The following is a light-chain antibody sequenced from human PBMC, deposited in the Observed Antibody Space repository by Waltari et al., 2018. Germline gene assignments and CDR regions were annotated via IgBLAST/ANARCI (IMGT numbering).Light chain of an antibody. CDR2: YVS. V-gene: IGLV3-21*04. CDR3: QVWDANNDPGV. CDR1: NIGTKS. J-gene: IGLJ1*01. Sequence: SYVLTQPPSVSVAPGETARITCGGNNIGTKSVHWYQQKPGQAPVLGISYVSDRRSGSPDRISGSNSGNTATLTISRVEAGDEAEYFCQVWDANNDPGVFGTGTEVTVL.